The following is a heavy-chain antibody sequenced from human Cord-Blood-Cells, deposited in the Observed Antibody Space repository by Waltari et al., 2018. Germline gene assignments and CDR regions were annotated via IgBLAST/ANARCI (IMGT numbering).Heavy chain of an antibody. CDR2: INAGNGNT. J-gene: IGHJ4*02. CDR3: ARDYYGSGSYDY. D-gene: IGHD3-10*01. V-gene: IGHV1-3*01. CDR1: GSTFTSYA. Sequence: QVQLVQSGAEVKKPGASVKVSCKASGSTFTSYAMHWVRQAPGQRLEWMGWINAGNGNTKYSQKFQGRVTITRDTSASTAYMELSSLRSEDTAVYYCARDYYGSGSYDYWGQGTLVTVSS.